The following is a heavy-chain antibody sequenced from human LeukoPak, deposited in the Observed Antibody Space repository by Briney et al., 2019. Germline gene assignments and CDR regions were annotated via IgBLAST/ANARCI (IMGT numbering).Heavy chain of an antibody. CDR2: IRYEGRHK. Sequence: GSLRLSCAAAGFTFSSHGIHWVRPGPGKGLEWVSFIRYEGRHKYYADSVKGRFTISRDNAKNSVYLQMNGLRAEDTAVYYCARHALAGETPEYFIDYWGQGTLVTASS. CDR1: GFTFSSHG. J-gene: IGHJ4*02. V-gene: IGHV3-30*02. D-gene: IGHD2/OR15-2a*01. CDR3: ARHALAGETPEYFIDY.